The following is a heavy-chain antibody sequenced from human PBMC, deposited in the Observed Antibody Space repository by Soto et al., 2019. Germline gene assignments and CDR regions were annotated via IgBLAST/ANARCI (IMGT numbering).Heavy chain of an antibody. Sequence: VQLQESGPGLVKPSQTLSLTCTVSSGSISSADYYWSWIRQPPGKGLEWIGYIYYTGSAYYNPSLKSRVTMSADTSQNQFSLKVTSVTAAETAVYYCASGGSSNWFDPWGQGTLVTVSS. CDR2: IYYTGSA. V-gene: IGHV4-30-4*01. D-gene: IGHD1-26*01. CDR3: ASGGSSNWFDP. CDR1: SGSISSADYY. J-gene: IGHJ5*02.